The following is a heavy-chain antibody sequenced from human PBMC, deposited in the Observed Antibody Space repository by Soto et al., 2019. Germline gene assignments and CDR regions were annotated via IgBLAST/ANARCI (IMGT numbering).Heavy chain of an antibody. CDR2: ISYDGSNK. CDR1: GFTFSSYA. Sequence: GGSLRLSCAASGFTFSSYAMHWVRQAPGKGLEWVAVISYDGSNKYYADSVKGRFTISRDNSKNTLYLQMNSLRAEDTAVYYCATPAGGSYGTRAEYFQHWGQGTLVPVSS. D-gene: IGHD5-18*01. V-gene: IGHV3-30-3*01. CDR3: ATPAGGSYGTRAEYFQH. J-gene: IGHJ1*01.